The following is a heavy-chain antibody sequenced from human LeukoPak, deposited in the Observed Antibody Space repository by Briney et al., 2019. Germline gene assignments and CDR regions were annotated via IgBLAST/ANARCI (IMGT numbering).Heavy chain of an antibody. J-gene: IGHJ4*02. CDR2: ISGRDVTT. V-gene: IGHV3-23*01. D-gene: IGHD1-26*01. Sequence: PGGSLRLSCAASGFTFSSYAMSWVRQAPGKGLEWVSSISGRDVTTYYADSVKGRFTISRDNSKNTLYLQMIGLRVEDTAVYYCARTLSGSYRDYWGQGTLVTVSS. CDR3: ARTLSGSYRDY. CDR1: GFTFSSYA.